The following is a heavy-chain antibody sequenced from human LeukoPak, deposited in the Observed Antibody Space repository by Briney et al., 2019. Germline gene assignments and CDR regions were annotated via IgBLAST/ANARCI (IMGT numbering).Heavy chain of an antibody. CDR2: ISTSGSTK. D-gene: IGHD3-22*01. CDR3: ARDRDPGYNDSSGYRRVNAFDI. CDR1: GFTFSSYE. V-gene: IGHV3-48*03. Sequence: GGSLRLSCAASGFTFSSYEMNWVRQAPGKGREWVSYISTSGSTKYYADSVKGRFTISRDNAKNSLYLQMNGLRAEDTAVYYCARDRDPGYNDSSGYRRVNAFDIWGQGTMVTVSS. J-gene: IGHJ3*02.